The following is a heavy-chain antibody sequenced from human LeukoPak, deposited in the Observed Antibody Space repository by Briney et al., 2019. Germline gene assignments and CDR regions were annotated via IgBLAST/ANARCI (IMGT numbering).Heavy chain of an antibody. J-gene: IGHJ4*02. CDR1: GFTFSNVW. CDR3: ARESITMIVVVINPPDY. CDR2: ISSSSSYI. Sequence: PGGSLRLSCAASGFTFSNVWMNWVRQAPGKGLEWVSSISSSSSYIYYADSVKGRFTISRDNAKNSLYLQMNSLRAEDTAVYYCARESITMIVVVINPPDYWGQGTLVTVSS. D-gene: IGHD3-22*01. V-gene: IGHV3-21*01.